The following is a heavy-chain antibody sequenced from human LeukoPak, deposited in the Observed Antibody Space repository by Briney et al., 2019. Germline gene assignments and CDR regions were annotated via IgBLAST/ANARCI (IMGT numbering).Heavy chain of an antibody. D-gene: IGHD5-18*01. CDR3: AREDAHGGYSYGF. J-gene: IGHJ4*02. CDR2: INAGNGNT. V-gene: IGHV1-3*01. Sequence: SVKVSCKASGYTFTSYAMHWVRQAPGQRLEWMGWINAGNGNTKYSQNFQGRVTFTRDTSATTAYMELISLISEDTAVYYCAREDAHGGYSYGFWGQGTLVTVSS. CDR1: GYTFTSYA.